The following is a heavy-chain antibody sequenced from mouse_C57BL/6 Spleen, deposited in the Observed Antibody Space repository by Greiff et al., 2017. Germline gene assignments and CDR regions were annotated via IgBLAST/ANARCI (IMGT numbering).Heavy chain of an antibody. D-gene: IGHD2-2*01. J-gene: IGHJ4*01. CDR2: ISYYGSN. CDR1: GYSITSGYY. CDR3: ARERLRRYYAMDY. Sequence: ESGPGLVKPSQSLSLTCSVTGYSITSGYYWKWIRQFPGNKLEWMGYISYYGSNNYNPSLKNRISITRDTSKNQFFLKLNSVTTEDTATYYCARERLRRYYAMDYWGQGTSVTVSS. V-gene: IGHV3-6*01.